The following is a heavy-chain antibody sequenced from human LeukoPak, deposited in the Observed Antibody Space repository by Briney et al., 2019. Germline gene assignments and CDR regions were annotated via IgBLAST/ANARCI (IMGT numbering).Heavy chain of an antibody. V-gene: IGHV3-9*01. CDR3: AKGYYYFDY. CDR1: GFTFDDYA. J-gene: IGHJ4*02. Sequence: GRSLRLSCAASGFTFDDYAMHWVRQAPGKGLEWVSGISWNSGSIGYADSVKGRFTISRDSAKNSLYLQMNSLRAEDTALYYCAKGYYYFDYWGQGTLVTVSS. CDR2: ISWNSGSI. D-gene: IGHD1-1*01.